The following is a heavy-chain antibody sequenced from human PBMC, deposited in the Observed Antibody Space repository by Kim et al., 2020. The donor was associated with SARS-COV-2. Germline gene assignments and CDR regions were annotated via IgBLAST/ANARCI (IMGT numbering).Heavy chain of an antibody. J-gene: IGHJ4*02. CDR2: IKQDGSEK. Sequence: GGSLRLSCAASGFTFSSYWMSWVRQAPGKGLEWVANIKQDGSEKYYVDSVKGRFTISRDNAKNSLYLQMNSLRAEDTAVYYCARDELAYGSGSYYNNDYWGQGTLVTVSS. CDR1: GFTFSSYW. V-gene: IGHV3-7*01. CDR3: ARDELAYGSGSYYNNDY. D-gene: IGHD3-10*01.